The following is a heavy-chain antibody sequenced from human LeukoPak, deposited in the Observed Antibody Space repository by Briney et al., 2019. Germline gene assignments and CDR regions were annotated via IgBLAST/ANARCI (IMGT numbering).Heavy chain of an antibody. CDR3: ARDNYDSSGYNLFDY. Sequence: GASVKVSCKASGYTFTGYYMHWVRQAPGQGLEWMGWINPNSGGTNYAQKFQGRDTMTRDTSISTAYMELSRLRSDDTAVYYCARDNYDSSGYNLFDYWGQGTLVTVSS. CDR2: INPNSGGT. J-gene: IGHJ4*02. D-gene: IGHD3-22*01. V-gene: IGHV1-2*02. CDR1: GYTFTGYY.